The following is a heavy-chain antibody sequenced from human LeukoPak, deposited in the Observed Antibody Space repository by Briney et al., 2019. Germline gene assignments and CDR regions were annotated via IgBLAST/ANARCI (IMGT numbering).Heavy chain of an antibody. J-gene: IGHJ4*02. V-gene: IGHV4-34*01. CDR2: INHSGST. CDR3: ASGWVPFDY. Sequence: PSETLSLTCTVSGTSITNYYWSWIRQSPGKGLEWIGEINHSGSTNYNPSLKSRVTISVDTSKNQFSLKLTSVTAADTAVYYCASGWVPFDYWGQGTLVIVSS. CDR1: GTSITNYY. D-gene: IGHD1-14*01.